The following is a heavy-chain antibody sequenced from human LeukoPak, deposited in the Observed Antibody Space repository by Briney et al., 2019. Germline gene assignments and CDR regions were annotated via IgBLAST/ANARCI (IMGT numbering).Heavy chain of an antibody. D-gene: IGHD3-22*01. J-gene: IGHJ3*02. Sequence: PSETLSLTCAVSGDSISSSNWWSWVRQPPGKGLEWIGEIYHGGSTNYNPSLKSRVTISVDKSKNQFSLKLSSVTAADTAVYYCAREYYYDTSGYFDIWGQGTMVTVSS. CDR1: GDSISSSNW. CDR3: AREYYYDTSGYFDI. V-gene: IGHV4-4*02. CDR2: IYHGGST.